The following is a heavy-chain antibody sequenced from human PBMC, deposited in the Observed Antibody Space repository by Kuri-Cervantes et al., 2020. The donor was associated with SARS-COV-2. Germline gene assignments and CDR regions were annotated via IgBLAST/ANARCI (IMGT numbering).Heavy chain of an antibody. Sequence: GSLRLSCNVSGASISSYYWSWIRQPAGKGLEWIGRIYTGGTTNYNPSLRSRVTMSADTSRNQLSLKVNSVTAADTAVYYCARAMGGSWSQMPHFDTWGQGTLVTVSS. CDR2: IYTGGTT. CDR3: ARAMGGSWSQMPHFDT. V-gene: IGHV4-4*07. CDR1: GASISSYY. J-gene: IGHJ4*02. D-gene: IGHD6-13*01.